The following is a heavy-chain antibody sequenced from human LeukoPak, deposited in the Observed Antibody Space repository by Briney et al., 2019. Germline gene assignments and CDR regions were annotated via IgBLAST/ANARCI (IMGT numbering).Heavy chain of an antibody. Sequence: RASVKVSCKASGYTFTNYGISWVRQAPGQGLEWMGWISAYNGNTKYAQKFQGRVTMTTDTSTNTVNMELRSLRSDDTAVFYCARSGSHNYYYYGMDVWGQGTTVIVSS. V-gene: IGHV1-18*01. J-gene: IGHJ6*02. CDR3: ARSGSHNYYYYGMDV. CDR2: ISAYNGNT. D-gene: IGHD1-26*01. CDR1: GYTFTNYG.